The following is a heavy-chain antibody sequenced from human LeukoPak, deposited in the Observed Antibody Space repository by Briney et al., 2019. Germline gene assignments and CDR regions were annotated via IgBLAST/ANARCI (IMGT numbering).Heavy chain of an antibody. Sequence: SETLSLTCTVSGDSISSYYWSWIRQPPGKGLEWIGYVYYSGSTNYKPSLKSRVTISVDTSKNQFSLKLTSVTAADTAVYYCARDGSGRYYFDYWGQGTLVTVSS. V-gene: IGHV4-59*01. CDR1: GDSISSYY. CDR2: VYYSGST. J-gene: IGHJ4*02. D-gene: IGHD3-10*01. CDR3: ARDGSGRYYFDY.